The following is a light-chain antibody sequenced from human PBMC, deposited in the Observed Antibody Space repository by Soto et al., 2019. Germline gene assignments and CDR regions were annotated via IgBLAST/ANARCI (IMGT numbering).Light chain of an antibody. CDR2: DNN. CDR1: SSNIGNNY. V-gene: IGLV1-51*01. CDR3: GTWDSSLSALV. J-gene: IGLJ1*01. Sequence: QSVLTQPPSVSAAPGQKVTISCSGSSSNIGNNYVSWYQQLPGTAPKLLIYDNNKRPSGIPDRSSGSKSGTSATLGITGLQTGDEADYYCGTWDSSLSALVFGTGTKVTVL.